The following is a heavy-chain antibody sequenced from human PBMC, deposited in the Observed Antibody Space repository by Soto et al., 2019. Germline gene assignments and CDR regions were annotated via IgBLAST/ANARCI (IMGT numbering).Heavy chain of an antibody. CDR1: GFTFDEYA. CDR3: TKDSYFDFWHSYSTGGGGFDS. CDR2: VSGNRASI. J-gene: IGHJ4*02. D-gene: IGHD3-3*01. V-gene: IGHV3-9*01. Sequence: EVHLVESGGGLVQPGRSLRLSCAASGFTFDEYAMHWVRQAPGKGLEWVSGVSGNRASIDYGDSVKGRFTISRDNAKTSLYLQMDSLRAEDTALYYCTKDSYFDFWHSYSTGGGGFDSWGQGTLVTVSS.